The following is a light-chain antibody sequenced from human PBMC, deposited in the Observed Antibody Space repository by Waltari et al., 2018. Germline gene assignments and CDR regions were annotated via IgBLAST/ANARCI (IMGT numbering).Light chain of an antibody. CDR2: DVT. Sequence: QSALTQPASVSGSPGQSTTISCTGTFSDVGRYDYVSWYQQHPGKAPKLLIHDVTDRPGGVADRFSGSKSGNTASLTISGLQADDEADYYCTSYTSSTTTPYVFGTGTQVTV. CDR3: TSYTSSTTTPYV. V-gene: IGLV2-14*03. J-gene: IGLJ1*01. CDR1: FSDVGRYDY.